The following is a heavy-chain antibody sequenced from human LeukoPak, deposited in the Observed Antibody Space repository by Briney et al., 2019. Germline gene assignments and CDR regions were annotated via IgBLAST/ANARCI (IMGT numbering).Heavy chain of an antibody. Sequence: GGSLRLSCAASGFTFSSYWMSWVRQAPGKGLEWVANIKQDGSEKYYVDSVKGRFTISRDNAKNSLYLQMNSLRAEDTAVYYCARGSAYSSGWYSYYYYYMDVWGKGTTVTISS. D-gene: IGHD6-19*01. V-gene: IGHV3-7*01. CDR2: IKQDGSEK. J-gene: IGHJ6*03. CDR3: ARGSAYSSGWYSYYYYYMDV. CDR1: GFTFSSYW.